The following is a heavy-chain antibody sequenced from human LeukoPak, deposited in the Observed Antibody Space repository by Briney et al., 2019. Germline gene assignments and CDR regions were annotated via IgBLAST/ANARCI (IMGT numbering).Heavy chain of an antibody. CDR2: INSDGSST. V-gene: IGHV3-74*01. CDR1: GFTFSSYC. Sequence: PGGSLRLSCAASGFTFSSYCMHWVRQAPGKGLVWVSRINSDGSSTSYADSVKGRFTISRDNAKNTLYLQMNSLRAEDTAVYYCARESAAAGGFDPWGQGNLVTVSS. D-gene: IGHD6-13*01. J-gene: IGHJ5*02. CDR3: ARESAAAGGFDP.